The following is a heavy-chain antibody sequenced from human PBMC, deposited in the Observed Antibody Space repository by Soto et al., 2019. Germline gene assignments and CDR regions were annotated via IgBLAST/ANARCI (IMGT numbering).Heavy chain of an antibody. D-gene: IGHD2-2*01. Sequence: QITLKESGPTLVKPTQTLTLTCTFSGFSLSTTAEGVGWIRQPPGKALEWLALIYWDDDERYSPSLKSRLTITKDTYKNQVVLTMTNVDPVDTATYYCAHGSCSSADCYPNPYLDYWGQGILVTVS. V-gene: IGHV2-5*02. J-gene: IGHJ4*02. CDR1: GFSLSTTAEG. CDR3: AHGSCSSADCYPNPYLDY. CDR2: IYWDDDE.